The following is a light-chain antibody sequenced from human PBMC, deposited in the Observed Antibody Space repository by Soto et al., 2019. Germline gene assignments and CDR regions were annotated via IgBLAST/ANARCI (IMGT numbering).Light chain of an antibody. CDR1: QSISSW. CDR3: QQSYSIPWT. CDR2: AAS. V-gene: IGKV1-5*01. J-gene: IGKJ1*01. Sequence: PSTLSASVGDRVTITCRASQSISSWLAWYQQKPGKAPNLLISAASSLEGGVPSRFSGSGSGTDFTLTSTSLQPEDFATYYCQQSYSIPWTFGQGTKVDIK.